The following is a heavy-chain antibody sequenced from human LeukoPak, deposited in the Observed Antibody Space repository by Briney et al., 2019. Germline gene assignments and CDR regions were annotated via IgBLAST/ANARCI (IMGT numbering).Heavy chain of an antibody. J-gene: IGHJ4*02. Sequence: SETLSLTCTVSGGSISSYYWSWIRQPPGKGLEWIGYIYYSGSTNYNPSLKSRVTISVDTSKNQFSLKLSSVTAADTPVYYCARVYSSSWYGFDYWGQGTLVTVSS. CDR2: IYYSGST. CDR1: GGSISSYY. V-gene: IGHV4-59*01. D-gene: IGHD6-13*01. CDR3: ARVYSSSWYGFDY.